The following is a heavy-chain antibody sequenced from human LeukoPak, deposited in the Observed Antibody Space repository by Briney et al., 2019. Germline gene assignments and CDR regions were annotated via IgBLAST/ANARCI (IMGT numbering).Heavy chain of an antibody. Sequence: GGSLRLSCVASGFAFSSYWMSWVRQAPGKGLELVANISPDGSAEDYVDSVRGRLAISRDNAKRSLYLQMNSLSPEDTAVYYCANQAYSQFDYWGQGTLVSVSS. D-gene: IGHD4-11*01. J-gene: IGHJ4*02. CDR2: ISPDGSAE. V-gene: IGHV3-7*01. CDR1: GFAFSSYW. CDR3: ANQAYSQFDY.